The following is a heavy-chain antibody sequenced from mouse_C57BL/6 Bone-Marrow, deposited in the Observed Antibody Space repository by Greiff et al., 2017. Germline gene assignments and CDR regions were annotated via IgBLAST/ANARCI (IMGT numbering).Heavy chain of an antibody. CDR2: IDPETGGT. CDR1: GYTFTDYE. CDR3: DKKGENGSSYWYFDV. J-gene: IGHJ1*03. D-gene: IGHD1-1*01. Sequence: VQLQQSGAELVRPGASVTLSCKASGYTFTDYEMHWVKQTPVHGLAWIGAIDPETGGTAYNQKFKGKAILTADKSSSTAYMELRSLTSEDSAVYYCDKKGENGSSYWYFDVWGTGTTVTVSS. V-gene: IGHV1-15*01.